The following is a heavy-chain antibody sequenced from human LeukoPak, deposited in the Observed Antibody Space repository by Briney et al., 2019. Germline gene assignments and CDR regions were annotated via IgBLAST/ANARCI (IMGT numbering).Heavy chain of an antibody. Sequence: RSETLSLTCTVSGGSISSYYWSWIRQPPGKGLEWIGYIYYSGSTYYNPSLKSRVTISVDTSKNQFSLKLSSVTAADTAVYYCAGEYVQYYFDYWGQGTLVTVSS. V-gene: IGHV4-59*04. D-gene: IGHD3-10*02. J-gene: IGHJ4*02. CDR3: AGEYVQYYFDY. CDR1: GGSISSYY. CDR2: IYYSGST.